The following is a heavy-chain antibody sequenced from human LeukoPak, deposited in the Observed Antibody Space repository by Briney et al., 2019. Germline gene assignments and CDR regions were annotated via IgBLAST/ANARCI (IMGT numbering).Heavy chain of an antibody. CDR3: ARAGYWAATGYATT. J-gene: IGHJ5*02. V-gene: IGHV1-46*03. CDR2: INPGGGGT. D-gene: IGHD6-13*01. Sequence: GASVKVSCKASGYTFTSYYMHWVRQAPGQGLEWMGIINPGGGGTTYAQKFQGRVTMTRDTSTSTVYMALSSLTSEDTAVYYCARAGYWAATGYATTWGQGTLVTVSS. CDR1: GYTFTSYY.